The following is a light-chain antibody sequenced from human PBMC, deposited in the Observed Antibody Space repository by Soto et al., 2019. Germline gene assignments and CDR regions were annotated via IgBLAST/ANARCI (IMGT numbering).Light chain of an antibody. J-gene: IGKJ2*01. Sequence: EVVMTQSPATLSVSPGERATLSCRASQSISSNLAGYQQKACQAPRLLMYGASTRATGVPARFSGSGSGTEFTLTISSLQSEDFAIYYCQQYNHGPSYTFGQGTKLEIK. CDR2: GAS. V-gene: IGKV3-15*01. CDR3: QQYNHGPSYT. CDR1: QSISSN.